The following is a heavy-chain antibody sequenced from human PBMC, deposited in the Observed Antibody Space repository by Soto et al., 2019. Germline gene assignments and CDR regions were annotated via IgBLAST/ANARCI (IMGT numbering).Heavy chain of an antibody. CDR2: ISAYNGNT. J-gene: IGHJ4*02. CDR1: GYTFTSYG. D-gene: IGHD4-17*01. Sequence: QVQLVQSGAEVKKPGASVKVSCKASGYTFTSYGISWVRQAPGQGLDWMGWISAYNGNTNYAQKLQGRVTLTPDTSTSTAYRELRSLRSNDTAVYYWARGTTVETGSYWGQGTLVTVSS. V-gene: IGHV1-18*01. CDR3: ARGTTVETGSY.